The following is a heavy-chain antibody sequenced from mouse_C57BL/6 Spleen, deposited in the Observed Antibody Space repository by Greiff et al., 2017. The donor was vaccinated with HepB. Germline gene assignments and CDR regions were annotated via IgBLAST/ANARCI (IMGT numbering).Heavy chain of an antibody. CDR3: ARVGRYGSSYYFDY. D-gene: IGHD1-1*01. J-gene: IGHJ2*01. V-gene: IGHV5-4*03. Sequence: EVKLMESGGGLVKPGGSLKLSCAASGFTFSSYAMSWVRQTPEKRLEWVATISDGGSYTYYPDNVKGRFTISRDNAKNNLYLQMSHLKSEDTAMYYCARVGRYGSSYYFDYWGQGTTLTVSS. CDR2: ISDGGSYT. CDR1: GFTFSSYA.